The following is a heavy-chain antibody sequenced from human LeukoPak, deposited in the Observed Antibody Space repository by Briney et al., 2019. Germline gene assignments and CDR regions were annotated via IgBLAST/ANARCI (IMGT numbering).Heavy chain of an antibody. J-gene: IGHJ6*02. D-gene: IGHD5-18*01. CDR2: INAGNGNT. V-gene: IGHV1-3*01. Sequence: ASVKVSCKASGYTFTSYAMHWVRQAPGQRLEWMGWINAGNGNTKYSQKFQGRVTITRDTSASTAYMELSSLRSEDTAVYYCATPAVDTAMVIAYYYYGMDVWGQGTTVTVSS. CDR3: ATPAVDTAMVIAYYYYGMDV. CDR1: GYTFTSYA.